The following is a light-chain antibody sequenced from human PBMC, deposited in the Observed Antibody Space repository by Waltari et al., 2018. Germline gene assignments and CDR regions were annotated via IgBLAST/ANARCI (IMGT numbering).Light chain of an antibody. Sequence: EIVMTQSPATLSVSPGEKPTLACRASQSVSSNLAWYQQKPGQAPRLLIYGASTRATGIPARFSGSVSGTEFTLTISSLQSEDFAVYYCQQYNNWPETFGQGTKLEIK. V-gene: IGKV3-15*01. CDR1: QSVSSN. J-gene: IGKJ2*01. CDR2: GAS. CDR3: QQYNNWPET.